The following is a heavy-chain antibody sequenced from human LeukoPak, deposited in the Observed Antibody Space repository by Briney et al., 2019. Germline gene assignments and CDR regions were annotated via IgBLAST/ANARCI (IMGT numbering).Heavy chain of an antibody. CDR2: IYYSGST. Sequence: SETLSLTCTVSGGSISSYYWSWIRQPPGKGLEWIGYIYYSGSTNYNPSLKSRVTISVDTSKNQFSLKLSSVTAADTAVYYCARGLHPPQVLLWFGNYYYYMDVWGKGTTVTVSS. CDR1: GGSISSYY. J-gene: IGHJ6*03. CDR3: ARGLHPPQVLLWFGNYYYYMDV. V-gene: IGHV4-59*01. D-gene: IGHD3-10*01.